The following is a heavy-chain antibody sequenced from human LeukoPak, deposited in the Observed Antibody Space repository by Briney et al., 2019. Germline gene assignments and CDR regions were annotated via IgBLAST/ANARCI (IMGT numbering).Heavy chain of an antibody. Sequence: SETLSLTCAVYGGSFSGYYWSWIRQPPGKGLEWIGEINHSGSTNYNPSLKSRVTISVDTSKNQFSLKLSSVTAADTAVYYCARHIKSGGSDWFDPWGQGTLVTVSS. CDR1: GGSFSGYY. CDR2: INHSGST. J-gene: IGHJ5*02. D-gene: IGHD2-15*01. V-gene: IGHV4-34*01. CDR3: ARHIKSGGSDWFDP.